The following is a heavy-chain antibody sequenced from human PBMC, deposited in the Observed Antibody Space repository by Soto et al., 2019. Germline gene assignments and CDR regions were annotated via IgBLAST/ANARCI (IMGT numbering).Heavy chain of an antibody. CDR2: VYYRGSI. Sequence: QLQLQESGPGLVKPSETLSLTCSVSGGSISSSSYYWGWIRQPPGKGPEWIGSVYYRGSIYYNPSLKSRVTISVDTSKNQFSLKLSSVTAAETAVYYCARQSSGWYNWFDPWGQGTLVTVSS. J-gene: IGHJ5*02. CDR1: GGSISSSSYY. CDR3: ARQSSGWYNWFDP. D-gene: IGHD6-19*01. V-gene: IGHV4-39*01.